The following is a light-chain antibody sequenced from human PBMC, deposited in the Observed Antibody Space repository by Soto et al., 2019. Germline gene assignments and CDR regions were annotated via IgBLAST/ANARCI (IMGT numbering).Light chain of an antibody. V-gene: IGKV1-39*01. Sequence: DIQMTQSPPSLSASVGDRLTITCRASQSISRYLSWYQQRPGRAPKLLIFAASTLQRGVPSRFSGSGSGTNFTLTISSLQPEDFAIYYCQQSYSSLTFGPGTRVDLK. CDR1: QSISRY. CDR2: AAS. J-gene: IGKJ3*01. CDR3: QQSYSSLT.